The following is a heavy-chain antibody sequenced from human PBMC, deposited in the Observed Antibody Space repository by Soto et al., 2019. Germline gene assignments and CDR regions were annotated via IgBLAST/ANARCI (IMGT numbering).Heavy chain of an antibody. Sequence: QVQLVQSGAEVKKPGSSVKVSCKASGGTFSSYTISWVRQAPGQGLEWMGRIIPILGIANYAQKFQGRVTMFADKSTGAAYMVLSSLRSEDTAVYYCARDLDCSSTSCRDYYYYYYHMDVGGKGTTVTVSS. V-gene: IGHV1-69*08. CDR3: ARDLDCSSTSCRDYYYYYYHMDV. D-gene: IGHD2-2*01. CDR1: GGTFSSYT. J-gene: IGHJ6*03. CDR2: IIPILGIA.